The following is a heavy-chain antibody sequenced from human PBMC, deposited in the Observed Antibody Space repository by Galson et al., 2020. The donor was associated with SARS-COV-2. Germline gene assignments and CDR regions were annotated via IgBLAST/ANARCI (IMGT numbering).Heavy chain of an antibody. Sequence: TGGSLRLSCAASGYTFNVYGMHWVRQAPGKGLEWVAVLWYDGNNRNYADSVKGRFTISRDTSKNTVNLQMNSLRAEDTAIYYCARAHSSGPGDGGQGTLVTVSS. V-gene: IGHV3-33*08. CDR3: ARAHSSGPGD. D-gene: IGHD3-22*01. CDR2: LWYDGNNR. J-gene: IGHJ4*02. CDR1: GYTFNVYG.